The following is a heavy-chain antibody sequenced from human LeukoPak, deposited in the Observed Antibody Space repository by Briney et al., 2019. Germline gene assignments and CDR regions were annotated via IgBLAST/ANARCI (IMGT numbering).Heavy chain of an antibody. Sequence: SETLSLTCTVSGGSISSSSYYWGWIRQPPGKGLEWIGSIYYSGSTYYNPSLKSRVTISVDTSKNQFSLKLSSVTAADTAVYYCARLNWGSGIGSPYYFDYWGQGTLVTVSS. CDR3: ARLNWGSGIGSPYYFDY. CDR2: IYYSGST. D-gene: IGHD3-10*01. J-gene: IGHJ4*02. CDR1: GGSISSSSYY. V-gene: IGHV4-39*07.